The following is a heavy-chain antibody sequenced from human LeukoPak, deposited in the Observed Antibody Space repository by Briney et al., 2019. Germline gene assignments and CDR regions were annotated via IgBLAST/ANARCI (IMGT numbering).Heavy chain of an antibody. CDR1: GFTFSNYW. Sequence: GGSLRLSCAASGFTFSNYWMIWVRQAPGKGLEWVANIKEDGSEKYYVDSVKGRFTISRDNAKNSLYLQMNSLRAEDTAVYYCARDGRATSWLGTYYYYYYSMDVWGQGTTVTVSS. J-gene: IGHJ6*02. V-gene: IGHV3-7*03. CDR3: ARDGRATSWLGTYYYYYYSMDV. D-gene: IGHD6-19*01. CDR2: IKEDGSEK.